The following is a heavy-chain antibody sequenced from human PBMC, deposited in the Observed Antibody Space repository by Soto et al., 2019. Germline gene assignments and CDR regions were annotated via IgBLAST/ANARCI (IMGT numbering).Heavy chain of an antibody. Sequence: WGSLRLSCAASGFTFSDYYMSWSRQAPGKGLEWVSYISSSSSYTNYADSVKGRFTISRDNAKNSLYLQMNSLRAEDTAVYYCARAPDDYATDYWGQGTLVTVSS. CDR1: GFTFSDYY. J-gene: IGHJ4*02. CDR3: ARAPDDYATDY. D-gene: IGHD4-17*01. V-gene: IGHV3-11*06. CDR2: ISSSSSYT.